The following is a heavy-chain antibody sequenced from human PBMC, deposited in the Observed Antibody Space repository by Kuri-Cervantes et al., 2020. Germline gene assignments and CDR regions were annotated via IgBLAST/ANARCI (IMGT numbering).Heavy chain of an antibody. CDR3: AKDLNYYDSSGYYSGFDY. V-gene: IGHV3-23*01. CDR1: GFTFSSYA. Sequence: GESLKISCAASGFTFSSYALSWVRQAPGKGLGWVSGISGSGGSTYYADSVKGRFTISRDNSKNTLYLQMNSLRAEDTAVYYCAKDLNYYDSSGYYSGFDYWGQGTLVTVSS. D-gene: IGHD3-22*01. J-gene: IGHJ4*02. CDR2: ISGSGGST.